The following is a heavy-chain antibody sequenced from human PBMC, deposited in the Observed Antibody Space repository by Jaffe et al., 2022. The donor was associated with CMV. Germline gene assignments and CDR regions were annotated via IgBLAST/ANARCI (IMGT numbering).Heavy chain of an antibody. D-gene: IGHD3-10*01. CDR1: GFTFSDYY. Sequence: QVQLVESGGGLVKPGGSLRLSCAASGFTFSDYYMSWIRQAPGKGLEWVSYISSSSSYTNYADSVKGRFTISRDNAKNSLYLQMNSLRAEDTAVYYCARSKLLWFGESRTYDYWGQGTLVTVSS. J-gene: IGHJ4*02. CDR3: ARSKLLWFGESRTYDY. V-gene: IGHV3-11*06. CDR2: ISSSSSYT.